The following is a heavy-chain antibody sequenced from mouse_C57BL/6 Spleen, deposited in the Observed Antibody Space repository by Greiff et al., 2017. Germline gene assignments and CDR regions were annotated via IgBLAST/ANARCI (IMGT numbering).Heavy chain of an antibody. CDR2: INPYNGDT. V-gene: IGHV1-20*01. CDR3: ARYLPLYAMDY. Sequence: DVQLQESGPELVKPGDSVKISCKASGYSFTGYFMNWVMQSHGKSLEWIGRINPYNGDTFYNQKFKGKATLTVDKSSSTAHMELRSLTSEDSAVYYCARYLPLYAMDYWGQGTSVTVSS. D-gene: IGHD2-1*01. CDR1: GYSFTGYF. J-gene: IGHJ4*01.